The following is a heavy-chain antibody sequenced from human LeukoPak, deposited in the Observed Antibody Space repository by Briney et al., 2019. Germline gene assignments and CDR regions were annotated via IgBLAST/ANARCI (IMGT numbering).Heavy chain of an antibody. J-gene: IGHJ4*02. CDR1: GGSISSYY. Sequence: SETLSLTCTVSGGSISSYYWSWIRQPPGKGLEWIGYIYYSGSTYYNPSLKSRVTISVDTSKNQFSLKLSSVTAADTAVYYCARAAHLTYYYDSSGYANDYWGQGTLVTVSS. D-gene: IGHD3-22*01. CDR3: ARAAHLTYYYDSSGYANDY. V-gene: IGHV4-30-4*01. CDR2: IYYSGST.